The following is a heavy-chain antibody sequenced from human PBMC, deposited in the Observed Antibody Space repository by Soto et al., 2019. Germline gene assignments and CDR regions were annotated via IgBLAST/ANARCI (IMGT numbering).Heavy chain of an antibody. V-gene: IGHV3-30-3*01. Sequence: GGSLRLSCAASGFTFSSYAMHWVRQAPGKGLEWVAVISYDGSNKYYADSVKGRFTISRDNSKNTLYLQMNSLRAEDTAVYYCASSTYYYDSSGYYLDYWGQGTLVTVSS. CDR1: GFTFSSYA. CDR2: ISYDGSNK. D-gene: IGHD3-22*01. CDR3: ASSTYYYDSSGYYLDY. J-gene: IGHJ4*02.